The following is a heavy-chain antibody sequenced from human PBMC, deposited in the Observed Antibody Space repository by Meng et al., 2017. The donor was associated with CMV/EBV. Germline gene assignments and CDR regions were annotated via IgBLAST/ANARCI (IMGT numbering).Heavy chain of an antibody. J-gene: IGHJ1*01. CDR2: IYYSGST. CDR1: GGSTSSSSYY. V-gene: IGHV4-39*01. Sequence: SEILSPTCTVSGGSTSSSSYYWDWIRQPPGKGLEWIGSIYYSGSTYYNPSLKSRVTISVDTSKNQFSLKLSSVTAADTAVYYCAGLGQYQYFQHWGQGTLVTVSS. D-gene: IGHD3-16*01. CDR3: AGLGQYQYFQH.